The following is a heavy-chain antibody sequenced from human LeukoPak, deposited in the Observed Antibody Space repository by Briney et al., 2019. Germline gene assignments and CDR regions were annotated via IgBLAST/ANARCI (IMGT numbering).Heavy chain of an antibody. CDR2: INPSGGST. CDR1: GYTFTSYY. V-gene: IGHV1-46*01. Sequence: ASVKVSCKASGYTFTSYYMHWVRQAPGQGLEWMGIINPSGGSTSYAQKLQGRVTMTTDTSTRTAYMELRSLRSDDTAVYYCARDLRTDAFDIWGQGTMVTVSS. CDR3: ARDLRTDAFDI. J-gene: IGHJ3*02. D-gene: IGHD1/OR15-1a*01.